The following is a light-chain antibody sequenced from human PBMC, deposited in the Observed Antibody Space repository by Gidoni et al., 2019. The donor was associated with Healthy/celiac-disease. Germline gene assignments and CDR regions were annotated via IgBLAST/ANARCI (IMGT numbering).Light chain of an antibody. CDR2: DAS. CDR3: QQRSNWPLLT. Sequence: EMVLTQSPAPLSLSPGERATLSCRASRSVSSYLAWYQQKPGQAPRLLIYDASNRATGTPARFSVSGSGTDFTLTISSLDPEAFAVYYCQQRSNWPLLTFGGGTKVEIK. CDR1: RSVSSY. V-gene: IGKV3-11*01. J-gene: IGKJ4*01.